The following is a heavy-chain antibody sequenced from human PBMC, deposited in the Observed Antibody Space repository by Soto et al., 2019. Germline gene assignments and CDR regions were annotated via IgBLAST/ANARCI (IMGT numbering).Heavy chain of an antibody. D-gene: IGHD2-15*01. J-gene: IGHJ6*03. CDR1: GGSISSYY. CDR3: ARLSGEDYYYYYYMDF. Sequence: SETLSLTCTVSGGSISSYYWSWIRQPPGKGLEWIGYIYYSGSTNYNPSLKSRVTISVDTSKNQFSLKLSSVTAADTAVYYCARLSGEDYYYYYYMDFWGKGTTVTVSS. CDR2: IYYSGST. V-gene: IGHV4-59*08.